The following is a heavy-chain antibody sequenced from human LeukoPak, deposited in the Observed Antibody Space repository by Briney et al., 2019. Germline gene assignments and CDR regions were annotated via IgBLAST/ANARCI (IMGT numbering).Heavy chain of an antibody. V-gene: IGHV3-30*18. CDR3: AKDLLGGDSGSYYEVGELGMDV. J-gene: IGHJ6*02. Sequence: GRSLRLSCAVSGFTFSSYGMHWVRQAPGKGLEWVAVISYDGSNKYYADFVKGRFTISRDKSKNTLYLQMNSLRAEDTAVYYCAKDLLGGDSGSYYEVGELGMDVWGQGTTVTVSS. CDR1: GFTFSSYG. D-gene: IGHD1-26*01. CDR2: ISYDGSNK.